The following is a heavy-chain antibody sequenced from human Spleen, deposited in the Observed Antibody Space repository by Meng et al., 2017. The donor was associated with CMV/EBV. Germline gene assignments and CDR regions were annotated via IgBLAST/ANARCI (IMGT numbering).Heavy chain of an antibody. CDR3: VGGSSWTLDT. CDR2: SFYTGST. Sequence: SETLSLTCSVSGAFINSHYWTWIRQPPGKGLEWIGHSFYTGSTKYSPSLKSRVTISVDRPKRQFSLRLKSVTAEDTAVYFCVGGSSWTLDTWGQGTTVTVSS. CDR1: GAFINSHY. V-gene: IGHV4-59*08. J-gene: IGHJ6*02. D-gene: IGHD6-13*01.